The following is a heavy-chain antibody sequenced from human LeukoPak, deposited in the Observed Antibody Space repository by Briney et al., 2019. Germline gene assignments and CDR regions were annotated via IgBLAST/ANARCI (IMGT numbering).Heavy chain of an antibody. CDR1: GGSFSGYY. V-gene: IGHV4-34*01. CDR2: INHSGST. CDR3: ARDPEGYGDPPY. Sequence: PSETLSLTCAVYGGSFSGYYWSWIRQPPGKGLEWIGEINHSGSTNYNPSLKSRVTISVDTSKNQFSLKLSSVTAADTAVYYCARDPEGYGDPPYWGQGTLVTVSS. J-gene: IGHJ4*02. D-gene: IGHD4-17*01.